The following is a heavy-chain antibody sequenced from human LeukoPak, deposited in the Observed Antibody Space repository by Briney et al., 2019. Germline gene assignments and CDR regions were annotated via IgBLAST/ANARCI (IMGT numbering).Heavy chain of an antibody. Sequence: PGRSLRLSCAASGFTFSSYAMHWVRQAPGKGLEWVAVISYDGSNKYYADSVKGRFTISRDNSKNTLYLQMNSLRAEDPAVYYCARDGSSSWYYFDYWGQGTLVTVSS. CDR1: GFTFSSYA. V-gene: IGHV3-30*01. CDR2: ISYDGSNK. CDR3: ARDGSSSWYYFDY. D-gene: IGHD6-13*01. J-gene: IGHJ4*02.